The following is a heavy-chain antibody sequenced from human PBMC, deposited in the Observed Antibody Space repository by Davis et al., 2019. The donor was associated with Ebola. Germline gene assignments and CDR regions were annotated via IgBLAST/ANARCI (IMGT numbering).Heavy chain of an antibody. Sequence: ASVKVSCQASGYTFTSYVMHWVRQAPGHRLEWMGWINAGNGNTKYSQKFQGRVTITRDTSASTAYMELSSLRSEDTAVYYCARDSSGWYYFDYWGQGTLVAVSS. CDR3: ARDSSGWYYFDY. CDR2: INAGNGNT. D-gene: IGHD6-19*01. CDR1: GYTFTSYV. V-gene: IGHV1-3*01. J-gene: IGHJ4*02.